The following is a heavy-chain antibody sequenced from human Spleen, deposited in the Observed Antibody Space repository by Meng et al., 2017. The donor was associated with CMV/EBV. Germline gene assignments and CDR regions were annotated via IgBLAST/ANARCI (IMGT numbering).Heavy chain of an antibody. CDR2: INPSSGAT. J-gene: IGHJ4*02. CDR3: GREFPRWGLEFDY. V-gene: IGHV1-2*02. D-gene: IGHD2-21*02. Sequence: KASGYTFTGYDIRWVRQAPGQGLEWMGWINPSSGATDYTQKFRGRVTVTSDTSIRTAYMELSGLTSDDTAVYYCGREFPRWGLEFDYWGQGTLVTVSS. CDR1: GYTFTGYD.